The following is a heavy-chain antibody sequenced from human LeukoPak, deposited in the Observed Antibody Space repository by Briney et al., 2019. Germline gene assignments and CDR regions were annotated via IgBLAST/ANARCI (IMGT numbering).Heavy chain of an antibody. V-gene: IGHV4-39*07. Sequence: SETLSLTCTVSGGSISSSSYYWGWIRQPPGKGLEWIGSIYYSGSTYYNPSLKSRVTISVDTSKNQFSLKLSSVTAADTAVYYCAREDQDFRDFDYRGQGTLVTVSS. CDR1: GGSISSSSYY. CDR2: IYYSGST. J-gene: IGHJ4*02. CDR3: AREDQDFRDFDY. D-gene: IGHD3-3*01.